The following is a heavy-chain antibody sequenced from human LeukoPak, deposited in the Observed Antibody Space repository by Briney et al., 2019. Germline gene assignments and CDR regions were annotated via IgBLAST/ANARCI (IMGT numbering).Heavy chain of an antibody. D-gene: IGHD6-19*01. CDR2: IGYGGADS. CDR1: EFTLSSYE. CDR3: TRNSGWYGIS. V-gene: IGHV3-23*01. Sequence: GGSLRLSCTVSEFTLSSYEMTWFRQAPGKGLEWVSSIGYGGADSHYADSVKGRFTISRDNSENTLFLQLSSLRADDTAVYYCTRNSGWYGISWGQGTLVTVSS. J-gene: IGHJ4*02.